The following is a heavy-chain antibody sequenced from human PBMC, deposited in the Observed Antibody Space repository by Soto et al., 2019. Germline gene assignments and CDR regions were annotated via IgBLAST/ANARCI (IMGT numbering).Heavy chain of an antibody. CDR1: GFTFSSYA. J-gene: IGHJ6*02. CDR3: ATYSSSSGNRALYYYYGMDV. Sequence: PGGSLRLSCAASGFTFSSYAMSWVRQAPGKGLEWVSAISGSGGSTYYADSVKGRFTISRDNSKNTLYLQMNSLRAEDTAVYYCATYSSSSGNRALYYYYGMDVWGQGTTVTVSS. D-gene: IGHD6-6*01. CDR2: ISGSGGST. V-gene: IGHV3-23*01.